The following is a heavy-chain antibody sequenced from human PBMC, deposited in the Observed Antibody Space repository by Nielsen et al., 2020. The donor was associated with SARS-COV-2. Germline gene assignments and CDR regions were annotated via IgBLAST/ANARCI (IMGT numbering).Heavy chain of an antibody. D-gene: IGHD6-19*01. CDR2: ISSNGGST. CDR3: AKISFGWGFDS. Sequence: GGSLRLSCSASGFTFSSYAMHWVRQAPGKGLEYVSAISSNGGSTYYADSVKGRFTISRDNSKNTLYLQMNSLRAEDTAVYYCAKISFGWGFDSWGQGTLVTVSS. V-gene: IGHV3-64*04. J-gene: IGHJ5*01. CDR1: GFTFSSYA.